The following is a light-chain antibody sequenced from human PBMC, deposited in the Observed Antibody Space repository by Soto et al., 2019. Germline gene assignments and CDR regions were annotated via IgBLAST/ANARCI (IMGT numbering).Light chain of an antibody. CDR3: SSYTTSNTRQIV. V-gene: IGLV2-14*03. CDR2: DVS. J-gene: IGLJ1*01. CDR1: SSEVCGYNY. Sequence: QSVLTQPASVSGSPGQSITISCTGTSSEVCGYNYVSWYQHHPGKAPKLMIYDVSNRPSGVSNRFSGSKSGNTASLTISVLQPEDEADYYCSSYTTSNTRQIVFGTGTKVTV.